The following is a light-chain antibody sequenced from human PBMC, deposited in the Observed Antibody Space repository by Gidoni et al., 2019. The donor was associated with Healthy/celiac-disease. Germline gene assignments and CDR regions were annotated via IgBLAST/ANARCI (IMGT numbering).Light chain of an antibody. CDR1: ALPKQY. CDR3: QSADSSGTGV. V-gene: IGLV3-25*03. J-gene: IGLJ1*01. CDR2: KDS. Sequence: SYELTQPHSVSVSPGQTARITCSGDALPKQYAYWYQQKPGQAPVLVIYKDSERPSGIPERFSGSSSGTTVTLTISGVQAEDEADYYCQSADSSGTGVFGTGTKVTVL.